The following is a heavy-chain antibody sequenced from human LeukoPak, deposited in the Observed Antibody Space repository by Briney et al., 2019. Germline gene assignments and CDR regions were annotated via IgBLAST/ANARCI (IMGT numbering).Heavy chain of an antibody. CDR1: GGSISSSSYY. J-gene: IGHJ3*02. CDR2: IYYSGST. Sequence: SETPSLTCTVSGGSISSSSYYWGWIRQPPGKGLEWIGSIYYSGSTYYNPSLKSRVTISVDTSKNQFSLKLSSVTAADTAVYYCARVVTLDHDAFDIWGQGTMVTVSS. CDR3: ARVVTLDHDAFDI. D-gene: IGHD4-11*01. V-gene: IGHV4-39*07.